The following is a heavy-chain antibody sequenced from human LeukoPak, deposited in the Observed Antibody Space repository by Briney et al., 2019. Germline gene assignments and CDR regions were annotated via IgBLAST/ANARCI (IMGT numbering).Heavy chain of an antibody. J-gene: IGHJ4*02. D-gene: IGHD6-13*01. CDR3: ARGLLAAAAYVEY. CDR1: GFTFISYS. V-gene: IGHV3-21*01. CDR2: ISSSSGDI. Sequence: PGGSLRLSCAASGFTFISYSMNWVRQAPGKGLEWVSSISSSSGDIHYADSVKGRFTISRDNAKNSLFLQMNSLRAEDTAVYYCARGLLAAAAYVEYWGQGTLVTVSS.